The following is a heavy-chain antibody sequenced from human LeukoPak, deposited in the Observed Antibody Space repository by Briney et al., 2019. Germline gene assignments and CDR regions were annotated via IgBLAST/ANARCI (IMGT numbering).Heavy chain of an antibody. CDR1: GYTFTSYS. CDR3: ARAHISRPVDY. J-gene: IGHJ4*02. CDR2: ISAYNGNS. Sequence: GASVKVSCKASGYTFTSYSINWVRQAPGQGLQWMGWISAYNGNSHYTQKFQGRVTMTTDTSTSTAYMELRSLRSEDTAVYYCARAHISRPVDYWGQRTLVTVSS. D-gene: IGHD1-14*01. V-gene: IGHV1-18*01.